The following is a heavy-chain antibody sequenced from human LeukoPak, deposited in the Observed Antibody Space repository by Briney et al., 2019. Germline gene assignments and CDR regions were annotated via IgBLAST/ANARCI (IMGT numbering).Heavy chain of an antibody. CDR2: ISSGSSAI. J-gene: IGHJ4*02. CDR1: GFIFSTYN. V-gene: IGHV3-48*04. CDR3: AGGSGWIFHS. D-gene: IGHD6-19*01. Sequence: GGSLRLSCAASGFIFSTYNMNWVRQAPGKGLEWVSYISSGSSAIYYADSVKGRFTISRDNAKNSLYLQMNSLRAEDTAVYYCAGGSGWIFHSWGQGTLVTVSS.